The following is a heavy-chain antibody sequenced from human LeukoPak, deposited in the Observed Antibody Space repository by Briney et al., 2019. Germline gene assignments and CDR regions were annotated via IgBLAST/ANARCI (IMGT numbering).Heavy chain of an antibody. J-gene: IGHJ4*02. Sequence: GGSLRLSCAASGFTFSNYAMHWVRQAPGKGLEWMSVISYDGRNKYFADSVKGRFTLSRDNAKNSLSLQLNSLSAEDTALYYCARSRSGYYEDYWGQGTLVTVSS. D-gene: IGHD5-12*01. CDR3: ARSRSGYYEDY. V-gene: IGHV3-30*04. CDR1: GFTFSNYA. CDR2: ISYDGRNK.